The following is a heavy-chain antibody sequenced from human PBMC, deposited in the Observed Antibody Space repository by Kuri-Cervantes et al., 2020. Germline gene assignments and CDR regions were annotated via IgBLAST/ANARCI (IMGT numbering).Heavy chain of an antibody. CDR1: GYTFTSYG. CDR2: ISAYNGNT. V-gene: IGHV1-18*01. CDR3: ARDESPNYYDSSGYPFDP. J-gene: IGHJ5*02. Sequence: ASVKVSCKASGYTFTSYGISWVRQAPGQGLGWMGWISAYNGNTNYAQKLQGRVTMTTDTSTSTAYMELRSLRSDDTAVYYCARDESPNYYDSSGYPFDPWGQGTLVTVSS. D-gene: IGHD3-22*01.